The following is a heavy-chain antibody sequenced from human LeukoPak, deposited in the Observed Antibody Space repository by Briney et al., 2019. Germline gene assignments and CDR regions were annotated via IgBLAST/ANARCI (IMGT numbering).Heavy chain of an antibody. CDR3: ARDRYYDSSGYYDGAFDI. V-gene: IGHV1-46*01. D-gene: IGHD3-22*01. J-gene: IGHJ3*02. CDR2: INPSGGST. Sequence: ASVKVSRKASDYTFTSYGISWVRQAPGQGLEWMGIINPSGGSTSYAQKFQGRVTMTRDMSTSTVYMELSSLRSEDTAVYYCARDRYYDSSGYYDGAFDIWGQGTMVTVSS. CDR1: DYTFTSYG.